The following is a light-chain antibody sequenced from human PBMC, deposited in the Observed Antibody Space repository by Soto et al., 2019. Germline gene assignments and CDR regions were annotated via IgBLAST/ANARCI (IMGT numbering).Light chain of an antibody. V-gene: IGKV1-33*01. CDR3: QQYDSVFT. CDR2: GAS. CDR1: QGITNY. J-gene: IGKJ5*01. Sequence: QMTQSPSSLSASVGDRVTITCQASQGITNYLNWYQQKPGKAPXXLIYGASNLETGVPSRFSGIGSGTDFTFTISSMKAEDIATYFCQQYDSVFTFGQGTRLEIK.